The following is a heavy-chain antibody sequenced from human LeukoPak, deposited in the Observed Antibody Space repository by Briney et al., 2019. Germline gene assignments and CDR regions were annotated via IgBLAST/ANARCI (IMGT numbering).Heavy chain of an antibody. CDR2: IYTSGST. J-gene: IGHJ6*03. D-gene: IGHD2-2*01. CDR3: ASGLVVVPAADYYMDV. CDR1: GGSISSYY. V-gene: IGHV4-4*07. Sequence: SETLSLTCTVSGGSISSYYWSWIRQPAGKGLEWIGRIYTSGSTNYNPSLKSRVTMSVDTSKNQFSLKLSSVTAADTAVYYCASGLVVVPAADYYMDVWGKGTTVTASS.